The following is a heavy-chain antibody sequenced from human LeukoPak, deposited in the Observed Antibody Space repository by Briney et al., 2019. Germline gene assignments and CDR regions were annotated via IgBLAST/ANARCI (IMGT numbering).Heavy chain of an antibody. J-gene: IGHJ4*02. V-gene: IGHV3-9*03. CDR1: GFTFDDYA. Sequence: GGSLRLSCAASGFTFDDYAMHWVRQAPGKGLEWVSGISWNSGSIGCADSVKGRFTISRDNAKNSLYLQMNSLRAEDMALYYCAKDMGIAVAGTVDYWGQGTLVTVSS. CDR2: ISWNSGSI. CDR3: AKDMGIAVAGTVDY. D-gene: IGHD6-19*01.